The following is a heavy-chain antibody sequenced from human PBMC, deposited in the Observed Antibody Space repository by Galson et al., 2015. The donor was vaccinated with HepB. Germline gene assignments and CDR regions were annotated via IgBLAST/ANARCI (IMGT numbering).Heavy chain of an antibody. J-gene: IGHJ3*02. CDR1: GFTFVSYA. CDR2: ISSSGGST. V-gene: IGHV3-23*01. Sequence: SLRLSCAAAGFTFVSYAMNWVRQAPGKGLEWVSAISSSGGSTYYADSVKGRFTISRDNSKNTLYLQMNSLRAEDTAVYYCAKDRTAVYYDILTGYPSEGDAFDIWGQGTMVTVSS. D-gene: IGHD3-9*01. CDR3: AKDRTAVYYDILTGYPSEGDAFDI.